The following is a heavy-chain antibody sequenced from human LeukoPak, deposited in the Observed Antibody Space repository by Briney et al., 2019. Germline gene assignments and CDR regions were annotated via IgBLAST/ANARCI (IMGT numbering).Heavy chain of an antibody. CDR3: VRSLERFGTRDY. J-gene: IGHJ4*02. V-gene: IGHV3-7*01. CDR1: EFIFSAYW. D-gene: IGHD3-10*01. Sequence: PGGSLRLSCTGSEFIFSAYWMTWVRQAPGKGLEWVSNIKQDGSEKYYMASVKGRFTISRDNAKKSLFLQMNSLTVEDTALYYCVRSLERFGTRDYWGQGTLVTVSS. CDR2: IKQDGSEK.